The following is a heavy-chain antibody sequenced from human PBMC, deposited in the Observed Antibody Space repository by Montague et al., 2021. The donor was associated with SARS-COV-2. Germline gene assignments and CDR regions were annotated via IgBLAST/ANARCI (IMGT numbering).Heavy chain of an antibody. CDR3: AGLPPGIAAAGTVAGFDI. V-gene: IGHV4-39*01. D-gene: IGHD6-13*01. Sequence: SETLSLTCTVSGASISSSNYYWCWLHPPPGERLELIGSIYYSGSTYYHPSLKSLVTRSVDTSKYQFSLKLSSVAAADTAAYCSAGLPPGIAAAGTVAGFDIWGQGTMVTVSS. J-gene: IGHJ3*02. CDR1: GASISSSNYY. CDR2: IYYSGST.